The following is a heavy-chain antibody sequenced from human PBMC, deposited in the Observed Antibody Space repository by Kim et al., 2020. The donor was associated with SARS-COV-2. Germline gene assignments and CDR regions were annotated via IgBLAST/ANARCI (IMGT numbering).Heavy chain of an antibody. Sequence: SETLSLTCAVYDDSFSGHYWSWFRRAPGKGLEWLGEVYQNGGTTYNPSLKSRVTLSIDKSKKQFSLRVTSVTAADTATYYCARLRREGRRFGVVIPRGFDHWGQGTPVTVSS. V-gene: IGHV4-34*10. D-gene: IGHD3-3*01. J-gene: IGHJ4*02. CDR3: ARLRREGRRFGVVIPRGFDH. CDR1: DDSFSGHY. CDR2: VYQNGGT.